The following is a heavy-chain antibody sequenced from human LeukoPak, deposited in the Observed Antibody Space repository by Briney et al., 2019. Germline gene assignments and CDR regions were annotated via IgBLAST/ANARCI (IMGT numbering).Heavy chain of an antibody. CDR3: AREDEWELAYYFDY. CDR1: GFTFDDYG. V-gene: IGHV3-20*04. CDR2: INWNGGST. Sequence: GGSLRLSCAASGFTFDDYGMSWVRQAPGKGLEWVSGINWNGGSTGYADSVKGRFTISGDNAKNSLYLQMNSLRAEDTALYYCAREDEWELAYYFDYWGQGTLVTVSS. J-gene: IGHJ4*02. D-gene: IGHD1-26*01.